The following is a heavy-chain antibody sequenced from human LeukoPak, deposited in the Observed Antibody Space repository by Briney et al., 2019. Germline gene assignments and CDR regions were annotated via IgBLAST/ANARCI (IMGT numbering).Heavy chain of an antibody. D-gene: IGHD6-19*01. CDR1: GFTFRSYA. Sequence: GGSLRLSCAACGFTFRSYAMQGVRQAPGKGVEGGAVISYDGSNKYYADSVKGRFTISRDNSKHTLYLQMNTLRAEDTAVYYCARNGIAVAGPLDYWGQGTLVTVSS. J-gene: IGHJ4*02. V-gene: IGHV3-30-3*01. CDR3: ARNGIAVAGPLDY. CDR2: ISYDGSNK.